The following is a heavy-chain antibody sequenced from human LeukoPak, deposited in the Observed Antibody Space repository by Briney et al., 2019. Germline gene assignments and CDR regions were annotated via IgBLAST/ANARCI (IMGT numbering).Heavy chain of an antibody. Sequence: GGSLRLSCAASGFTVSSNYMSWVRQAPGKGLEWVSVIYSGGSTYYADSVKGRFTISRHNSKNTLYLQMNSLRAEDTAVYYCGIRGGYDFWSGSLYGMDVWGQGTTVTVSS. CDR1: GFTVSSNY. J-gene: IGHJ6*02. V-gene: IGHV3-53*04. CDR2: IYSGGST. CDR3: GIRGGYDFWSGSLYGMDV. D-gene: IGHD3-3*01.